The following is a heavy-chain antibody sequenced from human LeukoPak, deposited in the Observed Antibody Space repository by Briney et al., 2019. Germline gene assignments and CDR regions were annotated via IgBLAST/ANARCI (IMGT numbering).Heavy chain of an antibody. D-gene: IGHD3-10*01. J-gene: IGHJ1*01. CDR3: ATYSYNNAREFQY. Sequence: GGSLRLSCAASGFTFSSHAMSWVRQAPGKGLERVSVISGSGDSTYYADSVKGRFTISRDNSKNTLYLQMNSLRAEDTAVYYCATYSYNNAREFQYWGQGTLVTVSS. CDR1: GFTFSSHA. V-gene: IGHV3-23*01. CDR2: ISGSGDST.